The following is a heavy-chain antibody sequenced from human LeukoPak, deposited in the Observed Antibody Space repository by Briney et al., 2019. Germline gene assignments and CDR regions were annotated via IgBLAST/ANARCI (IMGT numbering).Heavy chain of an antibody. Sequence: GRSLRLSCAASGFTFDDYAMHWVRQAPGKGLEWVSGISWNSGSIGYADSVKGRFTISRDNAKNSLYLQMNSLRAEDTAVYYCARDGYSGSYYDYWGQGTLVTVSS. D-gene: IGHD1-26*01. CDR3: ARDGYSGSYYDY. CDR1: GFTFDDYA. V-gene: IGHV3-9*01. J-gene: IGHJ4*02. CDR2: ISWNSGSI.